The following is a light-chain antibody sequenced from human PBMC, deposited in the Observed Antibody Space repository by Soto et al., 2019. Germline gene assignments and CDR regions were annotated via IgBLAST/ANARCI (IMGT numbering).Light chain of an antibody. CDR2: EVS. V-gene: IGLV2-8*01. CDR3: SSYAGTNKGV. Sequence: QSLLTQPPSASGSPGQSVTISCTGTSSDVGGYNYVSWYQQHPGKAPKLMIYEVSKRPSGVPDRFSGSKSGNTASLTVSGLQVEDEADNYRSSYAGTNKGVFGTGTKVTDL. J-gene: IGLJ1*01. CDR1: SSDVGGYNY.